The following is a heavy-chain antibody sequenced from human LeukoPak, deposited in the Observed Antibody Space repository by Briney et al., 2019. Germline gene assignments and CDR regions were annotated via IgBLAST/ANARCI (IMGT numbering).Heavy chain of an antibody. D-gene: IGHD2-15*01. J-gene: IGHJ5*02. Sequence: GGSLRLSCAASGFTLSSYAMHWVRPAPGKGLGWVAVISYDGSNKYYADSVKGRFTISRDNSTNTLYLQMNSLRAEDTAVYYCARGGSAGAPFDPWGQGNLVTVSS. CDR2: ISYDGSNK. V-gene: IGHV3-30-3*01. CDR3: ARGGSAGAPFDP. CDR1: GFTLSSYA.